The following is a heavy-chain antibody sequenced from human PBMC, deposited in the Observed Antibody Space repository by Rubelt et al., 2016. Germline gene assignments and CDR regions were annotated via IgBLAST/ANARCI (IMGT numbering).Heavy chain of an antibody. Sequence: NRGLKSRVTISVDKSKNQFSLKLSSVTAADTAVYYCASRGYPLCSGGSCTSPEFNYWGQGTLVTVSS. J-gene: IGHJ4*02. V-gene: IGHV4-4*02. D-gene: IGHD2-15*01. CDR3: ASRGYPLCSGGSCTSPEFNY.